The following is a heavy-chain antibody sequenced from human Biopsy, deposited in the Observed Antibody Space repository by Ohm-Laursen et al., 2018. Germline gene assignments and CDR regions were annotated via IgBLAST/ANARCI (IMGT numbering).Heavy chain of an antibody. CDR2: INPTGGTT. Sequence: GASVKVSCKASGYSFTKYYINWVRQAPGQGLEWMGIINPTGGTTSYAEKFQGRVTLTRDASTGTVYLELNSLIYEDTALYYCARDETGSSVFGPYYYGVDVWGQGTTVTVSS. J-gene: IGHJ6*02. CDR3: ARDETGSSVFGPYYYGVDV. V-gene: IGHV1-46*01. D-gene: IGHD3-9*01. CDR1: GYSFTKYY.